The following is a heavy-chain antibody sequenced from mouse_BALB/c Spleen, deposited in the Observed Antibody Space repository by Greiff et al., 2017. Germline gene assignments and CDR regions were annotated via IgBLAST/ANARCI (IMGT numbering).Heavy chain of an antibody. CDR1: GFTFSDYY. J-gene: IGHJ4*01. V-gene: IGHV5-4*02. CDR3: ARDPLHGSSYYYAMDY. Sequence: EVKVVESGGDLVKPGGSLKLSCAASGFTFSDYYMYWVRQTPEKRLEWVATISDGGSYTYYPDSVKGRFTISRDNAKNNLYLQMSSLKSEDTAMYYCARDPLHGSSYYYAMDYWGQGTSVTVSS. CDR2: ISDGGSYT. D-gene: IGHD1-1*01.